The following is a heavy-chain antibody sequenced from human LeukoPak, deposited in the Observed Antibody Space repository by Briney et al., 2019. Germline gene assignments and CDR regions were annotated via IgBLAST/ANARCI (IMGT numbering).Heavy chain of an antibody. Sequence: ASVKVSCKASGYTFTSYDINWVRQATGQGLEWMGWMNPNSGNTGYAQKFQGRVTMTRNTSISTAYMELSSLRSEDTAVYYRARATGYSSSWYFGLTPIYYYYMDVWGKGTTVTVSS. CDR2: MNPNSGNT. J-gene: IGHJ6*03. D-gene: IGHD6-13*01. CDR3: ARATGYSSSWYFGLTPIYYYYMDV. CDR1: GYTFTSYD. V-gene: IGHV1-8*01.